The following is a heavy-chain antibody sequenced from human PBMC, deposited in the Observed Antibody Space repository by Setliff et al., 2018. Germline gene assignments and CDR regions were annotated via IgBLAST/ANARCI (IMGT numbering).Heavy chain of an antibody. CDR3: ARALASGSYYGQSSYYMDV. Sequence: KTSETLSLTCSVSGASISSYFWTWIRQPPGKGLEWIGNIHTSESTKHNPSLKSRVTISLDTSKRQFSLKLTSVTAADTAVYYCARALASGSYYGQSSYYMDVWGKGTTVTVSS. CDR1: GASISSYF. J-gene: IGHJ6*03. D-gene: IGHD3-10*01. CDR2: IHTSEST. V-gene: IGHV4-4*08.